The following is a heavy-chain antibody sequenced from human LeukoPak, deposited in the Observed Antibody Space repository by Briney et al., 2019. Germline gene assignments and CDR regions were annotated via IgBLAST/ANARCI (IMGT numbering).Heavy chain of an antibody. Sequence: PSETLSLTCAVYGGSFSGYYWSWIRQPPGKGLEWIGEINHSGSTNYNPSLKSRVTISVDTSKNQFSLKLSSVTAADTAVYYCARLLWFGETSPWFDPWGQGTLVTVSS. J-gene: IGHJ5*02. CDR3: ARLLWFGETSPWFDP. D-gene: IGHD3-10*01. V-gene: IGHV4-34*01. CDR1: GGSFSGYY. CDR2: INHSGST.